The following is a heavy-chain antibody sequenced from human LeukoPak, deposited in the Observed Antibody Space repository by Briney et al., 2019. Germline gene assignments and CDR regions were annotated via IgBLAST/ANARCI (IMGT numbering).Heavy chain of an antibody. CDR2: ISSSSSNI. CDR3: ARENGYRLDY. CDR1: GFTFNRYS. V-gene: IGHV3-48*04. D-gene: IGHD5-18*01. J-gene: IGHJ4*02. Sequence: GGSLRLSCAASGFTFNRYSMTWVRQAPGKGLEWISYISSSSSNIYYADSVKGRFTISRDNARNSLYLQINSLRVDDTAVYFCARENGYRLDYWGQGSLVTVSS.